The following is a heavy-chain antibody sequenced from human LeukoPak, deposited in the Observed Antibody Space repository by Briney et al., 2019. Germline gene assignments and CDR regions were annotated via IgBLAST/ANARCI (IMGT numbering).Heavy chain of an antibody. CDR1: GGSLSGYY. CDR2: INHSGST. J-gene: IGHJ6*03. Sequence: SETLSLTCAVYGGSLSGYYWSWIRQPPGKGLEWIGEINHSGSTNYNPSLKSRVTVSVDTSKNQFSLKLSSVTAADTAVYYCARGTRIAARYYYYMDVWGKGTTVTVSS. D-gene: IGHD6-13*01. V-gene: IGHV4-34*01. CDR3: ARGTRIAARYYYYMDV.